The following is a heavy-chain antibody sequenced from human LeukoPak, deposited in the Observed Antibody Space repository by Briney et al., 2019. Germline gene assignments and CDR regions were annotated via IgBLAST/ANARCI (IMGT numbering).Heavy chain of an antibody. D-gene: IGHD3-22*01. V-gene: IGHV4-59*01. CDR2: IYYSGST. CDR1: GGSISPYY. Sequence: SETLSLTCTVSGGSISPYYWSWIRQLPGKGLEWIGYIYYSGSTNYNPSLKSRVTISVDTSKTQFSLKLSSVTAADTAVYYCARNGGSGYYYGDYYYYMDVWGKGTTVTVSS. J-gene: IGHJ6*03. CDR3: ARNGGSGYYYGDYYYYMDV.